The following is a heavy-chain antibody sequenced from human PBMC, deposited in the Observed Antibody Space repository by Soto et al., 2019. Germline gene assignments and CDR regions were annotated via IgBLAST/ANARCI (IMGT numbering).Heavy chain of an antibody. Sequence: ASVKVSCKASGYTFTGYYLHWVRQAPGHGREWMGWINPNTGGTNYAQKFQDRVTMTRDRSISTAYMELSSLRSDDTAVFYCARGAYDFWTTYYTDFDFWGQGTVVTVSS. D-gene: IGHD3-3*01. V-gene: IGHV1-2*02. CDR2: INPNTGGT. CDR1: GYTFTGYY. CDR3: ARGAYDFWTTYYTDFDF. J-gene: IGHJ4*02.